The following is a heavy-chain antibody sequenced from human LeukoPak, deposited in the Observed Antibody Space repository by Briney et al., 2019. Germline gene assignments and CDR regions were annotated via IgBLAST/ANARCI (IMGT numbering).Heavy chain of an antibody. CDR1: GYTFNNHC. V-gene: IGHV1-46*02. Sequence: ASVKVSCKASGYTFNNHCMYWVRQAPGQGLEWMGVINPSGGSTSYAQKFQGRVTMTRDTSTRTVYMEVNSLRSEDTAVYYCARQGTYSSAIGMGYWGQGTLVTVSS. D-gene: IGHD6-19*01. CDR3: ARQGTYSSAIGMGY. J-gene: IGHJ4*02. CDR2: INPSGGST.